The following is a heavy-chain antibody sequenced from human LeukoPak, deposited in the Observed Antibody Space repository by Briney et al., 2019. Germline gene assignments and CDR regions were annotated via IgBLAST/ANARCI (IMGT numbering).Heavy chain of an antibody. CDR3: ARDKSYGDSEDY. Sequence: GGSLRLSCAASGFTFNIYWMSWVRQAPGKGLEWVANINQDGSEKYYVDSVKGRFTISRDNAKNSLYLQMNSLTDEDTAVYYCARDKSYGDSEDYWGQGTLVTVSS. CDR2: INQDGSEK. CDR1: GFTFNIYW. D-gene: IGHD4-17*01. V-gene: IGHV3-7*05. J-gene: IGHJ4*02.